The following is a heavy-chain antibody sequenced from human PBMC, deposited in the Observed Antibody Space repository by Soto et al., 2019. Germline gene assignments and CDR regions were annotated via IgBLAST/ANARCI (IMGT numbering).Heavy chain of an antibody. D-gene: IGHD2-15*01. CDR2: MNPNSGNT. J-gene: IGHJ3*02. CDR1: GYTFTSYD. V-gene: IGHV1-8*01. Sequence: GASVKVSCKASGYTFTSYDINWVRQATGQGLEWMGWMNPNSGNTGYAQKFQGRVTMTRNTSISTAYMELSSLRSEDTAVYCCAMWRGAAHDAFDIWGQGTMVTVSS. CDR3: AMWRGAAHDAFDI.